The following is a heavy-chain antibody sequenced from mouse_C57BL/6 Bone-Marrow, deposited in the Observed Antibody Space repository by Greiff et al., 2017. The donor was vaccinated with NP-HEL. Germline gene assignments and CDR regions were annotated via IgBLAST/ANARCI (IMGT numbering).Heavy chain of an antibody. Sequence: VQLQQSGPELVKPGASVKMSCKASGYTFTDYNMHWVKQSHGKSLEWIGYINPNNGGTSYNQKFKGKATLTVNKSSSTAYMELRSLTSEDSAVYYWARSAAYYSNPSWFAYWGQGTLVTVSA. CDR2: INPNNGGT. J-gene: IGHJ3*01. CDR3: ARSAAYYSNPSWFAY. CDR1: GYTFTDYN. V-gene: IGHV1-22*01. D-gene: IGHD2-5*01.